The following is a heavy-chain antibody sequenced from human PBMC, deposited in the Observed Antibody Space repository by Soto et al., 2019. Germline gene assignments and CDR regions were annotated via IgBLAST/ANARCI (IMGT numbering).Heavy chain of an antibody. J-gene: IGHJ6*02. CDR2: ISTYNGNT. CDR3: ARSYCSSTTCYNYYYYGLDV. CDR1: GYTFTSYP. D-gene: IGHD2-2*02. V-gene: IGHV1-18*04. Sequence: VKVSCKASGYTFTSYPISWMRQAPGQGLEWMGWISTYNGNTNYAQKVQGRVTMTTDTSTTTAYMELRSLRSDDTAVYYCARSYCSSTTCYNYYYYGLDVWGQGTTVTVSS.